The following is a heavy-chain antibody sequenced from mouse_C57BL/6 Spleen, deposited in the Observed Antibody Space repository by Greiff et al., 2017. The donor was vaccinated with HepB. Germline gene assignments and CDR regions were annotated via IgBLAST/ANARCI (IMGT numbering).Heavy chain of an antibody. Sequence: EVKVVESGEGLVKPGGSLKLSCAASGFTFSSYAMSWVRQTPEKRLEWVAYISSGGDYIYYADTVKGRFTISREKARNTLYLQRSSLKSEDTAMYYCTREGTTVVRAMDYWGQGTPVTVSS. CDR3: TREGTTVVRAMDY. V-gene: IGHV5-9-1*02. J-gene: IGHJ4*01. CDR1: GFTFSSYA. CDR2: ISSGGDYI. D-gene: IGHD1-1*01.